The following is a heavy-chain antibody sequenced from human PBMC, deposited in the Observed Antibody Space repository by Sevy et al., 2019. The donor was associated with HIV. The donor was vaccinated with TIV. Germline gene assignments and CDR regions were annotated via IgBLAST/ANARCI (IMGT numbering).Heavy chain of an antibody. Sequence: GGSLRLSCAASGFTFSSYAMSWVRQAPGKGLEWVSAISGSGGSTYYADSVKGRFTISRDNSKNTPYLQMNSLRAEDTAVYYCAKDAEPDYYGSGSPTWDYWGQGTLVTVSS. CDR3: AKDAEPDYYGSGSPTWDY. CDR2: ISGSGGST. D-gene: IGHD3-10*01. CDR1: GFTFSSYA. J-gene: IGHJ4*02. V-gene: IGHV3-23*01.